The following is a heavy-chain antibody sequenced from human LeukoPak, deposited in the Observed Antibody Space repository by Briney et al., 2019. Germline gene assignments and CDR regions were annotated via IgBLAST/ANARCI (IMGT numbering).Heavy chain of an antibody. V-gene: IGHV4-39*07. CDR2: VYYSGST. D-gene: IGHD3-22*01. CDR1: GGSISSSSYY. J-gene: IGHJ4*02. CDR3: ARERGGYYDSSGYQPYYFDY. Sequence: SETLSLTCTVSGGSISSSSYYWDWIRQPPGKGLEWIGTVYYSGSTYYNSSLESRVTISVDTSKNQFSLKLSSVTAADTAVYYCARERGGYYDSSGYQPYYFDYWGQGTLVTVSS.